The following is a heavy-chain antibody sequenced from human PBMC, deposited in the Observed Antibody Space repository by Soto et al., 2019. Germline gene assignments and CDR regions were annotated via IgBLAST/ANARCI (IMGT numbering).Heavy chain of an antibody. CDR1: GFTFDDYA. Sequence: GGSLRLSCAASGFTFDDYAMHWVRQAPGKGLEWVSGISWNSGSIGYADSVKGRFTISRDNAKNSLYLQMNSLRAEDTALYYCAKAGYSSGFFDYWGQGTLVTVSS. CDR2: ISWNSGSI. V-gene: IGHV3-9*01. D-gene: IGHD6-19*01. CDR3: AKAGYSSGFFDY. J-gene: IGHJ4*02.